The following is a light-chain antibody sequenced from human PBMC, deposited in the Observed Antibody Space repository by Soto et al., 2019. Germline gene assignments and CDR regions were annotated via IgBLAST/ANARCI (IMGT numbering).Light chain of an antibody. CDR1: QSINSY. Sequence: DIQMTQSPSSLSASVGDRVTITCRASQSINSYLNWYQQKPGKAPKLLIYGASSLQSGVPSRFSGSGSGTDFTLPISSLQPEDFATYYCQQSYSTLFTFGGGTKVEIK. CDR2: GAS. CDR3: QQSYSTLFT. V-gene: IGKV1-39*01. J-gene: IGKJ4*01.